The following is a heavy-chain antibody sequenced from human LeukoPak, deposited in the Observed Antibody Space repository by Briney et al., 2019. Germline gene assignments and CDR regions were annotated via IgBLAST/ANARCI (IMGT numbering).Heavy chain of an antibody. J-gene: IGHJ6*02. Sequence: ASVKVSCKASGYTFTGYHMHWVRQAPGQGLEWMGWINPNSGGTNYAQKFQGRVTMTRDTSISTAYMELRSLRSDDTAVYYCARVPRYYDILTKNYYGMDVWGQGTTVTVSS. D-gene: IGHD3-9*01. CDR3: ARVPRYYDILTKNYYGMDV. CDR1: GYTFTGYH. CDR2: INPNSGGT. V-gene: IGHV1-2*02.